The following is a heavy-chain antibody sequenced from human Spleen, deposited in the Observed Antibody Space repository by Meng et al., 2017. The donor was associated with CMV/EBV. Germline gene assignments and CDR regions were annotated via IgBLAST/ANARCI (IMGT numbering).Heavy chain of an antibody. V-gene: IGHV3-30*04. J-gene: IGHJ6*02. CDR3: ARSIAVAALRSGMDV. Sequence: GGSLRLSCAASGFTFSSYAMHWVRQAPGKGLEWVTVIPFHGSNKYYADSVKDRFTISRDDSKNTLYLQMNSLRAEDTAVYYCARSIAVAALRSGMDVWGQGTTVTVSS. CDR1: GFTFSSYA. CDR2: IPFHGSNK. D-gene: IGHD6-19*01.